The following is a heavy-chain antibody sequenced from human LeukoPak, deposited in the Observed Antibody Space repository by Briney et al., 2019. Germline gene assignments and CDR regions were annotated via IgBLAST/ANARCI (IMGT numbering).Heavy chain of an antibody. D-gene: IGHD3-3*01. CDR3: AKSGYSYYYYGMDV. CDR2: ISYDGSNK. Sequence: GGSLRLSCAASGFTFSSYAMHWVRQAPGKGLEWVAVISYDGSNKYYADSVKGRFTISRDNSKNTLYLQMNSLRSDDTAVYYCAKSGYSYYYYGMDVWGQGTTVTVSS. CDR1: GFTFSSYA. J-gene: IGHJ6*02. V-gene: IGHV3-30-3*01.